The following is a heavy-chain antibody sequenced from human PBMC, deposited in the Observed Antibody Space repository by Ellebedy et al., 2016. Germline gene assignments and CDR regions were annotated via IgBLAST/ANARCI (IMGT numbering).Heavy chain of an antibody. CDR1: GGSISSSNW. CDR2: IYHSGST. Sequence: GSLRLSCAVSGGSISSSNWWSWVRPPPGKGLEWIGEIYHSGSTNYNPSLKSRVTISVDTSKNQFSLKLSSVTAADTAVYYCARAVDYGDPFFDIWGQGTMVTVSS. CDR3: ARAVDYGDPFFDI. J-gene: IGHJ3*02. V-gene: IGHV4-4*02. D-gene: IGHD4-17*01.